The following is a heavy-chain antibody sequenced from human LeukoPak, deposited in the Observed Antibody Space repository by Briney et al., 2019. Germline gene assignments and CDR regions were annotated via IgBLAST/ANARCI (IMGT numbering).Heavy chain of an antibody. Sequence: GGSLRLSCAASGFTFSSYGMHWVRQAPGKGQEWVAVIWYDGSNKYYADSVKGRFTISRDNSKNTLYLQMNSLRAEDTAVYYCAREGVYGMDVWGKGTTVTVSS. D-gene: IGHD3-10*01. CDR3: AREGVYGMDV. V-gene: IGHV3-33*01. CDR1: GFTFSSYG. CDR2: IWYDGSNK. J-gene: IGHJ6*04.